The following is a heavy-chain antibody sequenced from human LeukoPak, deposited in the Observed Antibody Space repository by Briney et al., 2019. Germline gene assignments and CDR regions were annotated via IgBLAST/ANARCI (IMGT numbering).Heavy chain of an antibody. V-gene: IGHV3-33*01. Sequence: PGGSLRLSCAAYGFTFNSYGMHWVRQAPGKGLEWVALVWYDGGNKYYADSVKGRFTISRDNSQNTLYLQMNSLRAEDTAVYYCGRVNTNYYVPVNYGMDAWGQGTTVTVSS. J-gene: IGHJ6*02. CDR1: GFTFNSYG. CDR2: VWYDGGNK. CDR3: GRVNTNYYVPVNYGMDA. D-gene: IGHD3-16*01.